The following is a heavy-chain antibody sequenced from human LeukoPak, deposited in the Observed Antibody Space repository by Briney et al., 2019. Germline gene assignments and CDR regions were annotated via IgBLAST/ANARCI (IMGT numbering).Heavy chain of an antibody. D-gene: IGHD1/OR15-1a*01. CDR3: AREEQYNMYFDY. V-gene: IGHV1-2*02. J-gene: IGHJ4*02. CDR1: GYTLTDKY. Sequence: ASVKVSCKASGYTLTDKYLHWVRQAPGQGLEWMGWINPNNGDTTYAQKFQGRVTMTRDTSISTAYMELSRLTSDDTAVYYCAREEQYNMYFDYWGQGTLVTASS. CDR2: INPNNGDT.